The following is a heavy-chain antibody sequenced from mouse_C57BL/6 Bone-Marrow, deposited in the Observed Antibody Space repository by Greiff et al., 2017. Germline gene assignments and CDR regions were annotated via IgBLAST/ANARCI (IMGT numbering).Heavy chain of an antibody. Sequence: VQLQQPGAELVMPGASVKLSCKASGYTFTSYWMHWVKQRPGQGLEWIGEIDPSDSYTNYNQKFKGKSTLTVDQSSSTAYMQLSILTSEDSAVYYCAGGLAWFAYWGQGTLVTVSA. CDR2: IDPSDSYT. CDR3: AGGLAWFAY. D-gene: IGHD3-1*01. V-gene: IGHV1-69*01. J-gene: IGHJ3*01. CDR1: GYTFTSYW.